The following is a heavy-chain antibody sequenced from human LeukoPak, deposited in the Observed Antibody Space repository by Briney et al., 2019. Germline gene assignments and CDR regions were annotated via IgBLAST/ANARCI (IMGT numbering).Heavy chain of an antibody. J-gene: IGHJ4*02. CDR2: INTDGTVT. V-gene: IGHV3-74*01. CDR1: GFTFSKYW. D-gene: IGHD6-19*01. Sequence: GGSLRLSCAASGFTFSKYWMLWVRQAPGKGLESVTRINTDGTVTTYADSVKGRFTVSRDNADNTMFLQMNSVRDEDTAVYYCATKQWLAPPPDSWGQGTPVTVSS. CDR3: ATKQWLAPPPDS.